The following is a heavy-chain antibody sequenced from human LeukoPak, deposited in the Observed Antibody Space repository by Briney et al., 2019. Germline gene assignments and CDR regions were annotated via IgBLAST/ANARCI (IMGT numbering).Heavy chain of an antibody. CDR3: ARDLIAAAGSR. V-gene: IGHV3-11*01. D-gene: IGHD6-13*01. J-gene: IGHJ4*02. Sequence: GVSLRLSCAASGFTFSDYYMSWIRQAPGKGLEWVSYISSSGSTIYYADSVKGRFTIPRDNAKNSLYLQMNSLRAEDTAVYYCARDLIAAAGSRWGQGTLVTVSS. CDR1: GFTFSDYY. CDR2: ISSSGSTI.